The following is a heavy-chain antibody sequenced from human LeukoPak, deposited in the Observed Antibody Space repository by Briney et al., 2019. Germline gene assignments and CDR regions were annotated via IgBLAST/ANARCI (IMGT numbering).Heavy chain of an antibody. CDR3: ARAAIWGYGSSTSCYNHGMDV. D-gene: IGHD2-2*02. J-gene: IGHJ6*04. V-gene: IGHV1-2*04. Sequence: GASVKVSCKASGYTFTGYYMHWVRQAPGQGLEWMGWINPNSGGTNYAQKFQGWVTMTRDTSISTAYMELSRLRSDDTAVYYCARAAIWGYGSSTSCYNHGMDVWGKGTTVTVSS. CDR2: INPNSGGT. CDR1: GYTFTGYY.